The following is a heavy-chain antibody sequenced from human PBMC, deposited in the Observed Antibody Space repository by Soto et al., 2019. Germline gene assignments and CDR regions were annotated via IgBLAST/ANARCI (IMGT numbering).Heavy chain of an antibody. CDR2: VKQDGSRK. J-gene: IGHJ4*02. CDR1: GFTFSSYW. CDR3: ARPRGYDTLTGYPYYFDY. Sequence: GGSLRLSCAASGFTFSSYWMSWVRQAPGKGLEWVANVKQDGSRKYYVDSVKGRFSISRDNARNSLYLQMDSLRVEDTAAYYCARPRGYDTLTGYPYYFDYWGQSTLVTVSS. V-gene: IGHV3-7*01. D-gene: IGHD3-9*01.